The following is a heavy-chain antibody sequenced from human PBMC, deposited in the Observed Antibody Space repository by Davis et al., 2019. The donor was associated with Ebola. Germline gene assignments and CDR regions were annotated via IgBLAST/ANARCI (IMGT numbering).Heavy chain of an antibody. J-gene: IGHJ6*04. CDR3: AREEITIFGVVTPTGYYYYYYGMDV. D-gene: IGHD3-3*01. V-gene: IGHV3-11*06. CDR1: GFTFSDYY. CDR2: ISSSSSYT. Sequence: GESLKISCAASGFTFSDYYMSWIRQAPGKGLEWVSYISSSSSYTNYADSVKGRFTISRDNTKRSLYLQMNSLRDEDSAVYYCAREEITIFGVVTPTGYYYYYYGMDVWGKGTTVTVSS.